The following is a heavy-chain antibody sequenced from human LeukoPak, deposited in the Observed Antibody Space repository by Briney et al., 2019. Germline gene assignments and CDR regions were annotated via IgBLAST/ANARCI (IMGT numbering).Heavy chain of an antibody. CDR1: GGSISSYY. J-gene: IGHJ4*02. CDR3: ARMSPRATKASFDY. V-gene: IGHV4-59*01. Sequence: SETLSLTCTVSGGSISSYYWSWIRQPPGKGLEWIGYIYYSGSTNYNPPLKSRVTISVDTSKNQFSLKLSSMAAADTAVYYCARMSPRATKASFDYWGQGTLVTVSS. CDR2: IYYSGST. D-gene: IGHD1-26*01.